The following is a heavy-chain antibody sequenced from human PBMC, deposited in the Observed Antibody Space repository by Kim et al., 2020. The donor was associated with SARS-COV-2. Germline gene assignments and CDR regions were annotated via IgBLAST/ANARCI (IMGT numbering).Heavy chain of an antibody. D-gene: IGHD2-8*01. V-gene: IGHV1-46*01. Sequence: QKCQGRVTMTRDTATSTVYMELSSLGSEDTAVYYCARDLDGTKGNWYFDLWGRGTLVTVSS. CDR3: ARDLDGTKGNWYFDL. J-gene: IGHJ2*01.